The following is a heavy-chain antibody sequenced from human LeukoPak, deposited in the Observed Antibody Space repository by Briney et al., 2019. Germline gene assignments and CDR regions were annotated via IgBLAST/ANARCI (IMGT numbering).Heavy chain of an antibody. CDR3: SRHVTAALSSGWYNYYYYYMDV. CDR1: GYSISSGYY. D-gene: IGHD6-19*01. J-gene: IGHJ6*03. V-gene: IGHV4-38-2*01. Sequence: PSETLSLTCAASGYSISSGYYWGWIRQPPGKGLEWIGSIYHSGSAYYNPSLKSRVTISVDTSKNQFSLKLSSVTAADTAVYYCSRHVTAALSSGWYNYYYYYMDVWGKGTTVTVSS. CDR2: IYHSGSA.